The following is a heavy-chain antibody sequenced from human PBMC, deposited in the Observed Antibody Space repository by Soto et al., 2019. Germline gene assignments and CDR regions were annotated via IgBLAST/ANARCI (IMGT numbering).Heavy chain of an antibody. Sequence: GASVKVSCTASGYTFTSYGISWVRQAPGQGLEWLGWISPYNGNTNYAQKLQGRVTLTTDTSTSTAYMEVRSLRSDDTAVYYCAREDGYCSGGSCYSGGWLDPWGQGTLVTVSS. CDR2: ISPYNGNT. D-gene: IGHD2-15*01. J-gene: IGHJ5*02. V-gene: IGHV1-18*01. CDR3: AREDGYCSGGSCYSGGWLDP. CDR1: GYTFTSYG.